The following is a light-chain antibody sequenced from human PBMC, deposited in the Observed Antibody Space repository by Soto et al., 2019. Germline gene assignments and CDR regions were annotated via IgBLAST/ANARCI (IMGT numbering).Light chain of an antibody. Sequence: DIQMTQSPSSLSASVGDRVTITCRASQGISNFLAWYQQKPGKVPKLLISAASTLQSGVPSRFSGSGSGTDFTLTITSLQPEDVANYYCQKYSSVITFGQGTRLEI. CDR1: QGISNF. V-gene: IGKV1-27*01. J-gene: IGKJ5*01. CDR3: QKYSSVIT. CDR2: AAS.